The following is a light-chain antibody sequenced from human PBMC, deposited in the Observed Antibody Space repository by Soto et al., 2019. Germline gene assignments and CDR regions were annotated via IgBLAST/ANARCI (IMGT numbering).Light chain of an antibody. V-gene: IGKV3-15*01. CDR2: GAS. Sequence: IVMTLSPVTLSVSQGERATLSCRASQSVGSNLAWYQQKPGQARRLLISGASTGATGVPATFSGSGSGTEFTLTINILQAEDFAIYYCQQYNKWPWTFGQGTKVDIK. CDR1: QSVGSN. CDR3: QQYNKWPWT. J-gene: IGKJ1*01.